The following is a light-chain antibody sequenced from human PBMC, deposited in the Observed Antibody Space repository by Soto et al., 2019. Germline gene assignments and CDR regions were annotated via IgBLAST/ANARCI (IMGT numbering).Light chain of an antibody. CDR2: DAS. CDR3: QQYYDCPRT. CDR1: QSVVND. J-gene: IGKJ1*01. Sequence: EIVMTQSPATLSLSLGERATLSCRASQSVVNDLAWYQQKPGRAPRLLISDASTRATGIPARFSSSGSGTQFNLTIRSQQSKDFAVYYCQQYYDCPRTFGQGTKVEIK. V-gene: IGKV3-15*01.